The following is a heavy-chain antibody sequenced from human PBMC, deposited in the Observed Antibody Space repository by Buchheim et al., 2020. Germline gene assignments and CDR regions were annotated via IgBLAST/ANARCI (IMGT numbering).Heavy chain of an antibody. D-gene: IGHD1-26*01. CDR1: GGSISSSSYY. CDR2: IYYSGST. J-gene: IGHJ4*02. V-gene: IGHV4-39*02. CDR3: ARVPTRGGSYLDY. Sequence: QVQLQESGPGLVKPSETLSLTCTVSGGSISSSSYYWGWIRQPPGRGLEWIGSIYYSGSTDYNPSLKSRVTISVDTSKKHLSLKLSSVTAADTAVYYCARVPTRGGSYLDYWGQGTL.